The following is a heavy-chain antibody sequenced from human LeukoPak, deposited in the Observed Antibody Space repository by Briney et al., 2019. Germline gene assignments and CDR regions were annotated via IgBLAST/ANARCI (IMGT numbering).Heavy chain of an antibody. Sequence: PSETLSLTCTVSGGSINNYYWNWIRQPAGKGLEWIGRIYARGTTNYNPSLKSRVTMSVDTSKNQFPLKLSSVAAADTAVYFCARDLVGSGIYDFWGQGILVTVSS. V-gene: IGHV4-4*07. J-gene: IGHJ4*02. D-gene: IGHD3-10*01. CDR3: ARDLVGSGIYDF. CDR1: GGSINNYY. CDR2: IYARGTT.